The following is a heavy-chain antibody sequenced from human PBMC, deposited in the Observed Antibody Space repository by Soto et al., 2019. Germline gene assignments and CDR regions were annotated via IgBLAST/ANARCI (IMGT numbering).Heavy chain of an antibody. V-gene: IGHV2-5*02. J-gene: IGHJ6*02. D-gene: IGHD2-15*01. Sequence: QITLKESGPTLVKPTQTLTLTCTFSGFSLSTSGVGVGWIRQPPGKAQEWLALIYWDDDKRYSPSLTSRLTITKDTSKNQVVLTMTNMDPVDTATYYCAHVLVVVANYGMDVWGQGTTVTVSS. CDR2: IYWDDDK. CDR1: GFSLSTSGVG. CDR3: AHVLVVVANYGMDV.